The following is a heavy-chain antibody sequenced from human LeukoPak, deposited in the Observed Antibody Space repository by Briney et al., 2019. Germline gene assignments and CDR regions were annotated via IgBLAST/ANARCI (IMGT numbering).Heavy chain of an antibody. J-gene: IGHJ4*02. CDR2: IYYSGST. CDR3: ARHNNDMVNFDY. Sequence: SETLSLTCTVSGGSISSSSYYWGWIRQPPGKGPEWIGSIYYSGSTYYNPSLKSRVTISVDTSKNQFSLKLSSVTAADTAVYYCARHNNDMVNFDYWGQGTLVTVSS. V-gene: IGHV4-39*01. CDR1: GGSISSSSYY. D-gene: IGHD4-23*01.